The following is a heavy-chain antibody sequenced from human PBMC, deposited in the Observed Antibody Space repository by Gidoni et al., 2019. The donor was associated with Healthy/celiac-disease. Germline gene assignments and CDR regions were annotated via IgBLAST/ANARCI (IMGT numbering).Heavy chain of an antibody. CDR3: ARDLFVGFLEWFGSYNWFDP. CDR1: GFTFSSYA. Sequence: QVQLVESGGGVVQPGRSLRLSCAAPGFTFSSYARHRVRQAPGKGLEWVAVISYDGSNKYYADSVKGRFTISRDNSKNTLYLQMNSLRAEDTAVYYCARDLFVGFLEWFGSYNWFDPWGQGTLVTVSS. D-gene: IGHD3-3*01. CDR2: ISYDGSNK. J-gene: IGHJ5*02. V-gene: IGHV3-30*04.